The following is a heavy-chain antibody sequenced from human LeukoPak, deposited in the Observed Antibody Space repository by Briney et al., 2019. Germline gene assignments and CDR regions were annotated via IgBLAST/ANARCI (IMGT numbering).Heavy chain of an antibody. J-gene: IGHJ4*02. Sequence: SETLSLTCTVSGGSISSSSYYWGWIRQPPGKGLEWIGSIYYSGSTYYNPSLKSRVTISVDKSKNQFSLKLSSVTAADTAVYYCAKSSRSSGWYLGIDYWGQGTLVTVSS. D-gene: IGHD6-19*01. CDR2: IYYSGST. CDR1: GGSISSSSYY. V-gene: IGHV4-39*07. CDR3: AKSSRSSGWYLGIDY.